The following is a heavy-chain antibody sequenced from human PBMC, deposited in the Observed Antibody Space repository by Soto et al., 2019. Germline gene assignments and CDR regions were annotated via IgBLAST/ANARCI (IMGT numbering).Heavy chain of an antibody. J-gene: IGHJ5*02. CDR1: GFTFSSYS. D-gene: IGHD5-18*01. V-gene: IGHV3-23*01. Sequence: GGSLRLSCAASGFTFSSYSMNWVRQAPGKGLEWVSAISGSGGSTYYADSVKGRFTISRDNSKNTLYLQMNSLRAEDTAVYYCAKSVDSYGYNWFDPWGQGTLVTVSS. CDR3: AKSVDSYGYNWFDP. CDR2: ISGSGGST.